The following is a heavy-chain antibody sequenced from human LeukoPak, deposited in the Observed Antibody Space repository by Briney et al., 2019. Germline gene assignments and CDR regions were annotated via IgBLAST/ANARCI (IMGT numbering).Heavy chain of an antibody. Sequence: SVKVCCKASGGTFSSYAISWVRQAPGQGLEWMGGIIPIFGTANYAQKFQGRVTMTRDTSTSTVYMELSSLRSEDTAVYYCARVKGGSSTSPPYYYYYYGMDVWGQGTTVTVSS. D-gene: IGHD6-13*01. CDR3: ARVKGGSSTSPPYYYYYYGMDV. J-gene: IGHJ6*02. CDR2: IIPIFGTA. V-gene: IGHV1-69*05. CDR1: GGTFSSYA.